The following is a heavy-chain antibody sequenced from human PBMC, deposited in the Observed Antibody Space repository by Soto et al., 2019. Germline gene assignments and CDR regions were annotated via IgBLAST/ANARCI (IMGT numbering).Heavy chain of an antibody. CDR2: INTYNGNT. J-gene: IGHJ6*02. V-gene: IGHV1-18*01. D-gene: IGHD3-16*01. CDR3: AMVDVYVTPSPQDV. Sequence: QVQLVQSGAEVKNPGASVKVSCKASGYTFTRYGIGWARQAPGQGLEWMGWINTYNGNTNYAQNVQGRVTLTTDTSTSTAVMELRSPRSNDTAIYYCAMVDVYVTPSPQDVWGQGITVIVSS. CDR1: GYTFTRYG.